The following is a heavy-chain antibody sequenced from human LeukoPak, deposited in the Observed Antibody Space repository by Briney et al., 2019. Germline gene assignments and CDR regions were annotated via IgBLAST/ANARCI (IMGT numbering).Heavy chain of an antibody. Sequence: GASVKVSCKASGYTFTSYDINWVRQATGQGLEWMGWMNPNSGNTGYAQKFQGRVTMTRNTSISTAYMELSSLRSEDTAVYYCARFDYDSRGYPYWGQGTLVTVSS. J-gene: IGHJ4*02. V-gene: IGHV1-8*01. CDR2: MNPNSGNT. CDR3: ARFDYDSRGYPY. D-gene: IGHD3-22*01. CDR1: GYTFTSYD.